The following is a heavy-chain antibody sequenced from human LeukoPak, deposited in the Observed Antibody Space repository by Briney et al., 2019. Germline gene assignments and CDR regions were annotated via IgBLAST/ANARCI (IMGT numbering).Heavy chain of an antibody. J-gene: IGHJ4*02. CDR2: IYTSGST. CDR1: GGSISSGSYY. Sequence: SETLSLTCTVSGGSISSGSYYWSWIRQPAGKGLEWIGRIYTSGSTNYNPSLKSRVTISVDTSKNQFSLKLSSVTAADTAVYYCARDWLMEGQRLVLGYWGQGTLVTVSS. V-gene: IGHV4-61*02. D-gene: IGHD6-13*01. CDR3: ARDWLMEGQRLVLGY.